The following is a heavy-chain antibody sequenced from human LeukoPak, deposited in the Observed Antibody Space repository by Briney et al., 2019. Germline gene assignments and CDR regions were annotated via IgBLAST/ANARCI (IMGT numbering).Heavy chain of an antibody. CDR2: IYYSGST. Sequence: SQTLSLTCTVSGGSISSGGYYWSWIRQHPGKGLEWIGYIYYSGSTYYNPSLKSRVTISVDTSENQFSLKLSSVTAADTAVYYCARGYPTYYYYMDVWGKGTTVTVSS. CDR3: ARGYPTYYYYMDV. D-gene: IGHD1-1*01. J-gene: IGHJ6*03. V-gene: IGHV4-31*03. CDR1: GGSISSGGYY.